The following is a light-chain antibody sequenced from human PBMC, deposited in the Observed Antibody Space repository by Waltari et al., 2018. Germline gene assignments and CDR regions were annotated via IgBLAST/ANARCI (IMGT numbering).Light chain of an antibody. V-gene: IGLV1-40*01. CDR2: GNN. CDR1: SANIAVGHD. CDR3: QSFDIRLSGGVV. J-gene: IGLJ3*02. Sequence: QSVLTQPPSMSWAPGQRVTHTCTWHSANIAVGHDLPWSPVFPVTAPKLLIYGNNNRPSGVPDRFSGSKSDTSASLAIGGLQAEDEADYYCQSFDIRLSGGVVFGGGTKVTVL.